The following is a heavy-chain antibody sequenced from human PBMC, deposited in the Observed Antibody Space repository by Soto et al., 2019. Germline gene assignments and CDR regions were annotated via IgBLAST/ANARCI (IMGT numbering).Heavy chain of an antibody. Sequence: ASVKVSCQASGYTFTRYDNHWVRPATCQGREGMGWMNPNSGNTGYAQKCQGRVTMTRTTSIRIAYLGVSGLRSEDTAVYYCARVGTDLYGSGSLNYYYCGIDVWGQGTTVTVSS. CDR1: GYTFTRYD. D-gene: IGHD3-10*01. J-gene: IGHJ6*02. CDR2: MNPNSGNT. CDR3: ARVGTDLYGSGSLNYYYCGIDV. V-gene: IGHV1-8*01.